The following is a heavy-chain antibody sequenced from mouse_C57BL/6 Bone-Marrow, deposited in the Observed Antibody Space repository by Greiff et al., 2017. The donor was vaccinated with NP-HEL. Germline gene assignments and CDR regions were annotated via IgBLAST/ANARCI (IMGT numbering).Heavy chain of an antibody. CDR1: GYTFTSYW. J-gene: IGHJ4*01. CDR2: IDPNSGGT. Sequence: QVQLQQPGAEHVKPGASVKLSCKASGYTFTSYWMHWVKQRPGRGLEWIGRIDPNSGGTKYNEKFKSKATLTVDKPSSTAYMQLSSLTSEDSAVYYCARGMVKRWLYAMDYWGQGTSVTVSS. CDR3: ARGMVKRWLYAMDY. D-gene: IGHD2-10*02. V-gene: IGHV1-72*01.